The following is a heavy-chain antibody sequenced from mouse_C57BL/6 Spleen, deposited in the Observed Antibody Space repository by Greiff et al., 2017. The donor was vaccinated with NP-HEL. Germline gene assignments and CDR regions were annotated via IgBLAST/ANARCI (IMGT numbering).Heavy chain of an antibody. CDR3: ARMDGNYGSMDY. Sequence: EVHLVESGGGLVKPGGSLKLSCAASGFTFSDYGMHWVRQAPEKGLEWVAYISSGSSTIYYADTVKGRFTISRDNAKNTLFLQMTSLRSEDTAMYYCARMDGNYGSMDYWGQGTSVTVSS. V-gene: IGHV5-17*01. J-gene: IGHJ4*01. CDR2: ISSGSSTI. D-gene: IGHD2-1*01. CDR1: GFTFSDYG.